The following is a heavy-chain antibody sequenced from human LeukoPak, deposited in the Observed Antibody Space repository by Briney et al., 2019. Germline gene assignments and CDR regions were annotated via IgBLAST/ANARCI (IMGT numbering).Heavy chain of an antibody. CDR3: ARFGWLHYYGSGRKYNWSDP. Sequence: SETLSLTCSVSGYSIGSGYYWGWIRQPPGKAIEWIGSIFHSGTTHYNPSLKSRVTISVDTSKNQFSLKLSSVTAADTAVYYCARFGWLHYYGSGRKYNWSDPWGQGTLVTVSS. D-gene: IGHD3-10*01. J-gene: IGHJ5*02. CDR2: IFHSGTT. V-gene: IGHV4-38-2*01. CDR1: GYSIGSGYY.